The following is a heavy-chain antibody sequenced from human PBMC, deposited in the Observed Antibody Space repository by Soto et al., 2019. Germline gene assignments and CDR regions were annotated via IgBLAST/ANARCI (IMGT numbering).Heavy chain of an antibody. CDR2: IYYSGST. CDR3: ARGRHLSSSWPPLGAFDI. Sequence: PSETLSLTCTVSGGSISSGGYYWSWIRQHPGKGLEWIGYIYYSGSTCYNPSLKSRVTISVDTSKNQFSLKLSSVTAADTAVYYCARGRHLSSSWPPLGAFDIWGQGTMVTVSS. J-gene: IGHJ3*02. CDR1: GGSISSGGYY. D-gene: IGHD6-13*01. V-gene: IGHV4-31*03.